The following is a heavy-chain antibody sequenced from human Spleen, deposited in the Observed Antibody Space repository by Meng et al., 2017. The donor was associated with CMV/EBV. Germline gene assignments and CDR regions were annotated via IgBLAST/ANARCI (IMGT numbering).Heavy chain of an antibody. CDR3: ARAPAGYCSSASCQYYFDY. J-gene: IGHJ4*02. Sequence: SETLSLTCAVYGTSFSGYYWTWIRQPPGKGLEWIGEINHSGSTNYNPSLKSRVTISVDPSKNQFSLKLSSVTAADTAVYYCARAPAGYCSSASCQYYFDYWGRGTLVTVSS. CDR2: INHSGST. V-gene: IGHV4-34*01. D-gene: IGHD2-2*01. CDR1: GTSFSGYY.